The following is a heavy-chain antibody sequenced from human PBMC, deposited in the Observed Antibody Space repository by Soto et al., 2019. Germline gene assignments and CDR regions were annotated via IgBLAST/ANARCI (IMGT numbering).Heavy chain of an antibody. CDR1: GFTFSSFS. D-gene: IGHD6-6*01. V-gene: IGHV3-21*01. CDR2: ISSSSSYI. Sequence: GGALRLSCGASGFTFSSFSMNWVRQAPGRGRGWVSSISSSSSYIYYADSVRGRYTIPRDNAKNSLYRKMNSLRAEDTAVYYWARDLSDSSSSDYGGQGTLVTVSS. CDR3: ARDLSDSSSSDY. J-gene: IGHJ4*02.